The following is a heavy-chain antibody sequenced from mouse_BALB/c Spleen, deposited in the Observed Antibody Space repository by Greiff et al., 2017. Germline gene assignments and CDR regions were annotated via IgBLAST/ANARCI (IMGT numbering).Heavy chain of an antibody. V-gene: IGHV5-6-3*01. CDR3: AREDPYYGDY. Sequence: EVQLVESGGGLVRPGGSLKLSCAASGFTFSSYGMSWVRQTPDKRLELVATINSNGGSTYYPDSVKGRFTISRDNAKNTLYLQMSSLKSEDTAMYDCAREDPYYGDYWGEGTSVTVSS. D-gene: IGHD2-10*01. CDR1: GFTFSSYG. CDR2: INSNGGST. J-gene: IGHJ4*01.